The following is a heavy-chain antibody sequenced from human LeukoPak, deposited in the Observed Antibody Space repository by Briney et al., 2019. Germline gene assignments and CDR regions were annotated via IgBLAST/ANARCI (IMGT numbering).Heavy chain of an antibody. Sequence: SGGSLRLSCAAAGFTFSSYEMNRVRQAPGKGLERVSYISSSGSTIYYADSVKGRFTISRDNAKNSLYLQMNSLRAEDTAVYYCARDTSCSSTSCPPPPYYYYGMDVWGKGTTVTVSS. J-gene: IGHJ6*04. CDR3: ARDTSCSSTSCPPPPYYYYGMDV. CDR2: ISSSGSTI. V-gene: IGHV3-48*03. CDR1: GFTFSSYE. D-gene: IGHD2-2*01.